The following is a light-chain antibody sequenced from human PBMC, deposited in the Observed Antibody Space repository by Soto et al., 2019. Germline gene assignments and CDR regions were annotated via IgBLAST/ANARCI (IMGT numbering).Light chain of an antibody. CDR1: QSVSSN. CDR2: GAS. CDR3: QQYNNWEGT. V-gene: IGKV3D-15*01. J-gene: IGKJ1*01. Sequence: EIVMTQSPATLSVSPGERATLSCRASQSVSSNLAWYQQKPGQAPRLLIYGASTRATGIPARFSGSGSGTEFPLTISSVQSEDFAVYYCQQYNNWEGTFGQGTKVEIK.